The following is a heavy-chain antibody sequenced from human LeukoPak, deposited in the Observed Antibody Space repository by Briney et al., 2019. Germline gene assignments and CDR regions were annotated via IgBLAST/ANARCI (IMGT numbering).Heavy chain of an antibody. J-gene: IGHJ5*02. V-gene: IGHV1-69*13. CDR1: GGTFSSYA. Sequence: SVKVSCKASGGTFSSYAISWVRQAPGQGLEWMGGIIPIFGTANYAQKFQGRVTITADESTSTAYMELSSLRSEDAAVYYCARDVVPAAIGYWFDPWGQGTLVTVSS. D-gene: IGHD2-2*02. CDR3: ARDVVPAAIGYWFDP. CDR2: IIPIFGTA.